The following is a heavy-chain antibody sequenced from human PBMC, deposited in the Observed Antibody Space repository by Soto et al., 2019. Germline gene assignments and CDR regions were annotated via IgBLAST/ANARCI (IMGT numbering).Heavy chain of an antibody. Sequence: EVQLVESGGGLVKPGGSLRLSCAASGFTFSNAWMNWVRQAPGKGLEWVGRIKSKTDGGTTDYAAPVKGRFTISRDDSKNTLYLQMNSLKTEDTAVYYCTRPKDTVTTNRYYYYGMDVWGQGTTVTVSS. J-gene: IGHJ6*02. D-gene: IGHD4-17*01. CDR1: GFTFSNAW. V-gene: IGHV3-15*07. CDR2: IKSKTDGGTT. CDR3: TRPKDTVTTNRYYYYGMDV.